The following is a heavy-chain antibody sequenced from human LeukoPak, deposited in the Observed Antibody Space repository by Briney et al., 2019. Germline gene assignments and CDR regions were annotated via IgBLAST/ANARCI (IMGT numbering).Heavy chain of an antibody. Sequence: GGSLRLSCAASGFTFSSYWMSWVRQAPGKGLEWVANINEDGSEKYYLDSVRGRFTISRDNAKNSLYLQMDSLRAEDTAVYYCARLFVYGSGAEAFDYWGQGALVTVSS. CDR1: GFTFSSYW. CDR2: INEDGSEK. D-gene: IGHD3-10*01. CDR3: ARLFVYGSGAEAFDY. V-gene: IGHV3-7*01. J-gene: IGHJ4*02.